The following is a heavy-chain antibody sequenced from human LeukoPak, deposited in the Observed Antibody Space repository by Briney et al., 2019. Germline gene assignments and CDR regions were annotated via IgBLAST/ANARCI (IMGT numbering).Heavy chain of an antibody. D-gene: IGHD6-13*01. V-gene: IGHV3-21*01. CDR1: GFTFSSYS. CDR2: ISSSSSYI. Sequence: GGSLRLSCAASGFTFSSYSMNWVRQAPGKGLEWVSSISSSSSYIYYADSVKGRFTISRDNAKNSLYLQMNSLRAEDTAAYYCASAGYSSSWYSLYWGQGTLVTVSS. CDR3: ASAGYSSSWYSLY. J-gene: IGHJ4*02.